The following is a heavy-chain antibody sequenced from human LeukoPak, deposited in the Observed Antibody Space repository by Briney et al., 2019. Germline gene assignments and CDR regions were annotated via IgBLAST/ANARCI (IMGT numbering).Heavy chain of an antibody. Sequence: GGSVSLSCAASVFIFSSYCVHWVRRAPGKGLVWVSRINRDGSSTSYADSVKGRFTISRDNGRNSLYLQLNSLRAVDTDVYYSETVDYCSSTSCYVSDYWGQGTLVTVSS. CDR2: INRDGSST. CDR1: VFIFSSYC. CDR3: ETVDYCSSTSCYVSDY. D-gene: IGHD2-2*01. J-gene: IGHJ4*02. V-gene: IGHV3-74*01.